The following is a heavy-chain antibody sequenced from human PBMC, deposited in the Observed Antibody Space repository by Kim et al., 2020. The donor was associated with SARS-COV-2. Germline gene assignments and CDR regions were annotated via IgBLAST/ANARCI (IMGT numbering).Heavy chain of an antibody. V-gene: IGHV1-18*01. CDR3: ARESGITIFGVAPVYYYYGMDV. CDR1: GYTFTSYG. Sequence: ASVKVSCKASGYTFTSYGISWVRQAPGQGLEWMGLISAYNGNTNYAQKLQGRVTMTTDTSTSTAYMELRSLRSDDTAVYYCARESGITIFGVAPVYYYYGMDVWGQGTTVTVSS. CDR2: ISAYNGNT. J-gene: IGHJ6*02. D-gene: IGHD3-3*01.